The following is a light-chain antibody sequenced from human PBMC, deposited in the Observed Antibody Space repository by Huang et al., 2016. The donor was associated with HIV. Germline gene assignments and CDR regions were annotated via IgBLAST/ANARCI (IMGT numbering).Light chain of an antibody. CDR1: QSVRSK. V-gene: IGKV3-15*01. CDR2: GAS. CDR3: QQYNNWPRT. Sequence: IVMTQSPATMSVSPGGRATLSCRASQSVRSKLAWYQNQPGQAPRLLIYGASTRATGIPARFSGSGSETEFTLTISSLQSEDFALYYCQQYNNWPRTFGQGTKVEIK. J-gene: IGKJ1*01.